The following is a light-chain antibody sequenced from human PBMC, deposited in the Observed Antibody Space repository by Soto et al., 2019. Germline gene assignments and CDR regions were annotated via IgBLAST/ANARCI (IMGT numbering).Light chain of an antibody. V-gene: IGKV1-5*01. CDR3: QQYNSYSGT. Sequence: DIQMTQSPSTMSATVGDRVTITCRASTSISSWLAWYPQKPGKAPKLLIYDASSLESGVPSRFRGSGSGTEFTLTISSLQPDDFATYYCQQYNSYSGTFGQGTKVEIK. J-gene: IGKJ1*01. CDR2: DAS. CDR1: TSISSW.